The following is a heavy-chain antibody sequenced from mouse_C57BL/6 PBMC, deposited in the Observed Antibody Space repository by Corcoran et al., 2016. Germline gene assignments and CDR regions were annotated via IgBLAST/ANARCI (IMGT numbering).Heavy chain of an antibody. CDR3: ARDRLRPWYFDV. V-gene: IGHV1-26*01. J-gene: IGHJ1*03. D-gene: IGHD2-4*01. Sequence: EVQLQQSGPELVKPGASVKISCKASGYTFTDYYMNWVKQSHGKSLEWIGDINPNNGGTSYNQKFKGKATLTVDKSSSTAYMELRSLTSEDSAVYYCARDRLRPWYFDVWGTGTTVTVSS. CDR1: GYTFTDYY. CDR2: INPNNGGT.